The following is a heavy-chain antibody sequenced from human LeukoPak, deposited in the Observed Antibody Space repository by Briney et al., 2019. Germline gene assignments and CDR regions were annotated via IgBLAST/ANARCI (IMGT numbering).Heavy chain of an antibody. Sequence: GGSLRLSCAASGFSVANDRMSWVRQPPGKGLEWVSTVYGNGNTAYTDSVKGRFAISRDNSKNTLLLQMNSLRAEDTAVYFCVRERLGAIVENWGQGVLVIVSS. J-gene: IGHJ4*02. D-gene: IGHD3-16*02. V-gene: IGHV3-53*01. CDR2: VYGNGNT. CDR1: GFSVANDR. CDR3: VRERLGAIVEN.